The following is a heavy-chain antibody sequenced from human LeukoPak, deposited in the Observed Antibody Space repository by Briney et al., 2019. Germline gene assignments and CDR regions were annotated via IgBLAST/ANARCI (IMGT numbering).Heavy chain of an antibody. CDR2: INHSGST. D-gene: IGHD6-13*01. J-gene: IGHJ5*02. CDR3: ARGGISPFDP. V-gene: IGHV4-34*01. CDR1: GGSFSGYY. Sequence: SETLSLTCAVYGGSFSGYYWSWIRQPPGKGLEWIGEINHSGSTNYNPSLKSRVTISVDTSKSQFSLKLSSVTAADTAVYYCARGGISPFDPWGQGTLVTVSS.